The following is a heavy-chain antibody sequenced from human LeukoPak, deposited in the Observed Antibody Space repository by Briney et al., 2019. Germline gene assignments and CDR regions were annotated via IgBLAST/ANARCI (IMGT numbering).Heavy chain of an antibody. V-gene: IGHV1-46*01. J-gene: IGHJ4*02. D-gene: IGHD1-26*01. Sequence: ASVKVSCKASGYTFTDYYMHWVRQAPGQGLEWMGWINPSGGSTSYAQKFQGRVTMTRDMSTSTVYMELSSLRSEDTAVYYCARDRGWELRWFELDYWGQGTLVTVSS. CDR3: ARDRGWELRWFELDY. CDR1: GYTFTDYY. CDR2: INPSGGST.